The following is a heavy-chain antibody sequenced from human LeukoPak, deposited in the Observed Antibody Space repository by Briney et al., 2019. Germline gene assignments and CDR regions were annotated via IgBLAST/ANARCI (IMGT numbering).Heavy chain of an antibody. D-gene: IGHD3-22*01. V-gene: IGHV3-66*01. Sequence: TGGSLRLSCEASGFTVSSNYMSWVRQAPGKGLEWVSVIYSGGRTYYADSVKGRFTISRDNSKNTLYLQMNSLRAEDTAVYYCAKDQDYYDSSGYFAYWGQGTLVTVSS. CDR2: IYSGGRT. CDR3: AKDQDYYDSSGYFAY. CDR1: GFTVSSNY. J-gene: IGHJ4*02.